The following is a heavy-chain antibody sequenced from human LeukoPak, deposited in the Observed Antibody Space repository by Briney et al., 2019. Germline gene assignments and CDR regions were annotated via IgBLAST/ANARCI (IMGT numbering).Heavy chain of an antibody. D-gene: IGHD1-26*01. CDR2: IGTAGDT. CDR1: GFTFSSYD. J-gene: IGHJ3*02. CDR3: ARSYGAGAFDI. Sequence: GGSLRLSGAASGFTFSSYDMHWVRQATGKGLEWVSAIGTAGDTYYPGSVKGRFTISRENAKNSLYLQMNSLRAGDTAVYYCARSYGAGAFDIWGQGTMVTVSS. V-gene: IGHV3-13*01.